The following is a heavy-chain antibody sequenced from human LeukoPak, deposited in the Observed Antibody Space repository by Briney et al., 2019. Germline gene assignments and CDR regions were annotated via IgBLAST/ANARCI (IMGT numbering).Heavy chain of an antibody. V-gene: IGHV3-21*01. Sequence: GGSLRLSCSASGFTFSSYAMHWVRQAPGKGLEWVSSISSSSSYIYYADSVKGRFTISRDNAKNSLYLQMNSLRAEDSAVYYCARVEGYDSSGYYGDWGQGTLVTVSS. CDR2: ISSSSSYI. D-gene: IGHD3-22*01. CDR1: GFTFSSYA. CDR3: ARVEGYDSSGYYGD. J-gene: IGHJ4*02.